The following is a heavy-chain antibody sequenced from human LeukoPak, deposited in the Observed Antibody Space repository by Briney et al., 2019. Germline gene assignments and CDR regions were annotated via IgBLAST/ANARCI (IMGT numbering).Heavy chain of an antibody. D-gene: IGHD1-26*01. Sequence: SVKVSCKASGGTFSSYAISWVRQAPGQGLEWMGGIIPIFGTANYAQKFQGRVTITADESTSTAYMELSSLRSEDTAVYYCARLGRMRIVGATTQYITWGQGTLVTVSS. V-gene: IGHV1-69*13. CDR2: IIPIFGTA. J-gene: IGHJ5*02. CDR1: GGTFSSYA. CDR3: ARLGRMRIVGATTQYIT.